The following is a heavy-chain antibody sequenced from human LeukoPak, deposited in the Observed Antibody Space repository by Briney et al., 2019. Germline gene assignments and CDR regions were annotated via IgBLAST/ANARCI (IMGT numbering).Heavy chain of an antibody. Sequence: SETLSLTCTVSGGSISSYYWSWIRQPPGEGLEWIGCVYYSGSTNYNPSLKSRVTISVETSKNQFSLNLSSVTAADTAVYYCARRAGTGGRDYFDYWGQGTLVTVSS. CDR2: VYYSGST. D-gene: IGHD3/OR15-3a*01. J-gene: IGHJ4*02. CDR1: GGSISSYY. V-gene: IGHV4-59*08. CDR3: ARRAGTGGRDYFDY.